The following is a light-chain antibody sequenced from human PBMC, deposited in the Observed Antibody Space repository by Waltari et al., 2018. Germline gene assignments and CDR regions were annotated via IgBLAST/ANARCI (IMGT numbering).Light chain of an antibody. V-gene: IGKV1-39*01. CDR1: QSINTY. J-gene: IGKJ4*01. CDR2: GAS. CDR3: QQYGYSRST. Sequence: DIQMTQSPSSLSASVGDRVTITCRASQSINTYLNWYQRKPGEAPKLLIYGASTLESGVPSRFSGSGSGTDFTLTISRLEPEDFAVYYCQQYGYSRSTFGGGTKVEIK.